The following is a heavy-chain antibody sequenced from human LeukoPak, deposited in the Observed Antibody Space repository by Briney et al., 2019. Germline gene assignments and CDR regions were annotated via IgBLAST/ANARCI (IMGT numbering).Heavy chain of an antibody. D-gene: IGHD3-22*01. J-gene: IGHJ4*02. CDR3: ARGDSSGYYYLFDY. Sequence: ASVKVSCKASGYTFTSYDINWVRQATGQGLEWMGWMNPNSGNTGYAQKFQGRVTMTRNTSISTAYMELRSLRSDDTAVYYCARGDSSGYYYLFDYWGQGTLVTVSS. CDR1: GYTFTSYD. CDR2: MNPNSGNT. V-gene: IGHV1-8*01.